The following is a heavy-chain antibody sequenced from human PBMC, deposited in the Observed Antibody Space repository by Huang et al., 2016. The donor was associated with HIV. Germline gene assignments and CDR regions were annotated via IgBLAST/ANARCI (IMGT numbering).Heavy chain of an antibody. CDR3: ARERMMSWLDDHDAFDI. V-gene: IGHV4-34*01. CDR1: GGSFSGYY. Sequence: QVQLQQWGAGLLKPSETLSLTCAVYGGSFSGYYWRWIRQSPGKGLGWIGEINHSGSTNYNPALKSRLTISVDTSKNQFSLKLSSVTAADTAVYYCARERMMSWLDDHDAFDIWGQGTMVTVSS. J-gene: IGHJ3*02. CDR2: INHSGST. D-gene: IGHD1-1*01.